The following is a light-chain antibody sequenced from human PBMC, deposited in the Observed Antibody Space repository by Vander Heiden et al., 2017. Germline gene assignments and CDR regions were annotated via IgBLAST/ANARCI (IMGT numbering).Light chain of an antibody. Sequence: SYELTQPPSVSVSPGQTASITRSGDKLGDKYACWYQQKPGQSPVLVIYQDSKRPSGIPERFSGSNSGNTATLTISGTQAMDEADYYCQAWDSSTARFGGGTKLTVL. J-gene: IGLJ2*01. V-gene: IGLV3-1*01. CDR3: QAWDSSTAR. CDR2: QDS. CDR1: KLGDKY.